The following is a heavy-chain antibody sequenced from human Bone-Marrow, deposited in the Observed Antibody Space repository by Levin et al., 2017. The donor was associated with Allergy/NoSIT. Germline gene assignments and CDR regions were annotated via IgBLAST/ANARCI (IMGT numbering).Heavy chain of an antibody. D-gene: IGHD3-10*01. CDR3: AKGDGFGDY. V-gene: IGHV3-23*01. CDR1: GFAFSSQS. CDR2: ISSDGKTT. Sequence: GGSLRLSCAASGFAFSSQSMTWVRQAPGKGLEYVSGISSDGKTTFYADAVKGRFTISRDTSKNTLYLQMNSLRVEDTAVYYCAKGDGFGDYWGQGTLVTVSS. J-gene: IGHJ4*02.